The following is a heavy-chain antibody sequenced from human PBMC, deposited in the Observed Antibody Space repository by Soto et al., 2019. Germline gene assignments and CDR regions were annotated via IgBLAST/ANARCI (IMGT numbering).Heavy chain of an antibody. Sequence: GGSLRLSCAASGFTFDSYAMHWVRQAPGEGLEWVAVISYDGSKKYQADSVKGRFTISRDNSGNTLYLQMTRLREEDTAVYYCAKDGRPSITIFGVVTPPDYWGPGAVVTFSS. J-gene: IGHJ4*02. CDR3: AKDGRPSITIFGVVTPPDY. CDR2: ISYDGSKK. CDR1: GFTFDSYA. V-gene: IGHV3-30*18. D-gene: IGHD3-3*01.